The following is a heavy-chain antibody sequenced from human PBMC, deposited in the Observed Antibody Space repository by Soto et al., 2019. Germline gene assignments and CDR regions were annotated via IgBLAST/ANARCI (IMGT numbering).Heavy chain of an antibody. CDR1: GGSISSSSYY. Sequence: QLQLQESGPGLVKPSETLSLTCNVSGGSISSSSYYWGWIRQPPGKGLEWIGSIYYSGSTYYNPSLKSRVTISVDTSKNQFSLKLSSVTAADTAVYYCARSTVTTYYYYYGMDVWGQGTTVTVSS. CDR3: ARSTVTTYYYYYGMDV. J-gene: IGHJ6*02. CDR2: IYYSGST. D-gene: IGHD4-17*01. V-gene: IGHV4-39*01.